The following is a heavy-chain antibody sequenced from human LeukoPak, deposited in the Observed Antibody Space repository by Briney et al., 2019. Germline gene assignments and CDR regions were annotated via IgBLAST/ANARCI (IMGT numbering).Heavy chain of an antibody. V-gene: IGHV3-30-3*01. J-gene: IGHJ6*02. Sequence: AGSLRLACAASGFSFSSYSMHWVRQAPGKGLEWVAVISYDGSNKYYADSVKGRFTISRDNFENTLYLQMNSLRAEDTAVYYCARDYGDPEDYYGMDVWGQGTTVTVSS. CDR3: ARDYGDPEDYYGMDV. CDR1: GFSFSSYS. D-gene: IGHD4-17*01. CDR2: ISYDGSNK.